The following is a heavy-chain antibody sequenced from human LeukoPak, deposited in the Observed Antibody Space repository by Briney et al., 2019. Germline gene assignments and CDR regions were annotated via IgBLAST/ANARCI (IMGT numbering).Heavy chain of an antibody. V-gene: IGHV3-30*18. J-gene: IGHJ4*02. CDR1: GFTFTTYG. D-gene: IGHD6-13*01. CDR3: AKRGHYSINWYHYFDY. CDR2: IASNGGSE. Sequence: GGSLRLSCAASGFTFTTYGLHWVRQAPGKGVEWVAAIASNGGSEYYADSVKGRFTISRDNSKNTLFLQMNSLRPDDTAVYYCAKRGHYSINWYHYFDYWGQGTLVTVSS.